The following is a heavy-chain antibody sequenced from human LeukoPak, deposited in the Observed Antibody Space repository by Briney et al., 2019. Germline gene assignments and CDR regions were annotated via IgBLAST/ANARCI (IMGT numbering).Heavy chain of an antibody. CDR2: ISSSSSTI. Sequence: GGSLRLSCAASGFTFSSYEMNWVRQAPGKGLEWVSYISSSSSTIYYADSVKGRFTISRDNAKNSLYLQMNSLRAEDTAVYYCARGTGGVGSFHFDYWGQGTLVTVSS. J-gene: IGHJ4*02. D-gene: IGHD6-13*01. CDR3: ARGTGGVGSFHFDY. CDR1: GFTFSSYE. V-gene: IGHV3-48*01.